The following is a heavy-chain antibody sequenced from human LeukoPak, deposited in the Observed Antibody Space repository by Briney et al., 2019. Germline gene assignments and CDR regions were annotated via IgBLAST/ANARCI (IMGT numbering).Heavy chain of an antibody. CDR1: GGPISTYY. J-gene: IGHJ4*02. CDR2: MYTSGST. Sequence: SETLSLTCTVSGGPISTYYWSWIRQPAGKGLEWIGRMYTSGSTNYNPSLKSRVTMSVDTSKNQFSLKLSSVTAADTAVYYCARDSTNGWDYWGQGTLVTVSS. V-gene: IGHV4-4*07. D-gene: IGHD6-19*01. CDR3: ARDSTNGWDY.